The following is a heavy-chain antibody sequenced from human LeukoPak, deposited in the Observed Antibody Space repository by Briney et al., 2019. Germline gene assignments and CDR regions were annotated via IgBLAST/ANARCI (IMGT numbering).Heavy chain of an antibody. D-gene: IGHD1-26*01. Sequence: ASVKVSCKASGYTFTSYGISWVRQAPGQGLEWMGWISAYNGNTNYAQKLQGRVTMTTDTSTSTAYMELRSLRSDDTAVYYCARDVNSGSYPYYYYYMDVWGKGTTVTVSS. CDR1: GYTFTSYG. V-gene: IGHV1-18*01. CDR2: ISAYNGNT. CDR3: ARDVNSGSYPYYYYYMDV. J-gene: IGHJ6*03.